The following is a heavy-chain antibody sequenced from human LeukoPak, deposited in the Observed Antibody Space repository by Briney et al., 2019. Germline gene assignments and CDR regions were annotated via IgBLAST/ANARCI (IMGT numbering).Heavy chain of an antibody. CDR3: ATNYNYYMDV. D-gene: IGHD1-1*01. CDR1: GFTFSSYG. V-gene: IGHV3-7*01. CDR2: IKKDGSEK. J-gene: IGHJ6*03. Sequence: GGSLRLSCAASGFTFSSYGMHWVRQAPGKGLEWVASIKKDGSEKYYVDSVKGRFTISRDNAKNSVYLQMNSLRAEDTAVYYCATNYNYYMDVWGKGTTVTVSS.